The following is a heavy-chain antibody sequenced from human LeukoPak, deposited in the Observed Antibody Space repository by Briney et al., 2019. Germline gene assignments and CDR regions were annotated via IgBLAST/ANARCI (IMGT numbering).Heavy chain of an antibody. CDR3: ARDGDYGDSYWYFDL. CDR1: GGSISSSNW. V-gene: IGHV4-4*02. CDR2: IYHSGST. Sequence: SETLSLTCAVSGGSISSSNWGSWVRQPPGKGLERIGEIYHSGSTNYNPSLKSRVTISVDKSKNQFSLQLSSVTAADTAVYYCARDGDYGDSYWYFDLWGRGTLVTVSS. D-gene: IGHD4-17*01. J-gene: IGHJ2*01.